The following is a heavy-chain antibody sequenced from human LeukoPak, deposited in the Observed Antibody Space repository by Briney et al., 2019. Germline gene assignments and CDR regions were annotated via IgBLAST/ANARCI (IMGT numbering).Heavy chain of an antibody. J-gene: IGHJ4*02. D-gene: IGHD5-24*01. V-gene: IGHV3-23*01. CDR2: ISGSGGRT. CDR3: VKRDL. CDR1: GFTVSSNS. Sequence: GGSLRLSCTVSGFTVSSNSMSWVRQAPGKGLEWVSAISGSGGRTYYADSVKGRFTISRDNSKNTLYLQMNSLRAEDTAVYYCVKRDLWGQGTLVTVSS.